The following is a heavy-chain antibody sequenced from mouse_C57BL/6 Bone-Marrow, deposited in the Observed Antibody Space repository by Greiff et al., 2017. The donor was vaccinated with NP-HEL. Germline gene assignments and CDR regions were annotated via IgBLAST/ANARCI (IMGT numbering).Heavy chain of an antibody. CDR2: ISSGGDYI. D-gene: IGHD2-3*01. CDR1: GFTFSSYA. V-gene: IGHV5-9-1*02. J-gene: IGHJ3*01. Sequence: EVQRVESGEGLVKPGGSLKLSCAASGFTFSSYAMSWVRQTPEKRLEWVAYISSGGDYIYYADTVKGRFTISRDNARNTLYLQMSSLKSEDTAMYYCTRGEFGGYYFFFAYWGQGTLVTVSA. CDR3: TRGEFGGYYFFFAY.